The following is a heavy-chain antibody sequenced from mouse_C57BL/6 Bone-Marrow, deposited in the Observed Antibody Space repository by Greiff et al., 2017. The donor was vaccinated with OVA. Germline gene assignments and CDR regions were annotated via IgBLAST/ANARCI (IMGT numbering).Heavy chain of an antibody. D-gene: IGHD1-1*01. Sequence: EVHLVESEGGLVQPGSSMKLSCTASGFTFSDYYMAWVRQVPEKGLEWVANINYDGSSTYYLDSLKSRFIISRDNAKNILYLQMSSLKSEDTATYYCARDSYYYGSRDFDVWGTGTTVTVSS. CDR2: INYDGSST. CDR1: GFTFSDYY. V-gene: IGHV5-16*01. CDR3: ARDSYYYGSRDFDV. J-gene: IGHJ1*03.